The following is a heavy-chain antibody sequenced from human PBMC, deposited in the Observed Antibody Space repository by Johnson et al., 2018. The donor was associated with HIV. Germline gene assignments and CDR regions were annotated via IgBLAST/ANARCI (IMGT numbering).Heavy chain of an antibody. CDR2: IKQDGSEK. CDR3: ARNEYSNYGGRDAFDI. Sequence: VQLVESGGGVVQPGRSLRLSCAASGFTFSSYWMSWVRQAPGKGLEWVANIKQDGSEKYYVDSVKGRLTISRDNAKNSLYLQMNGLRAEDTAVYYCARNEYSNYGGRDAFDIWGQGTMVTVPS. J-gene: IGHJ3*02. V-gene: IGHV3-7*02. CDR1: GFTFSSYW. D-gene: IGHD4-11*01.